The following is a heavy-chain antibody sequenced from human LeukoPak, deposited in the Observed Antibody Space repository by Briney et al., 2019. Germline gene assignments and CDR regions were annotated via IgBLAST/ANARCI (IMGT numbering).Heavy chain of an antibody. V-gene: IGHV1-69-2*01. CDR1: GYTFTDYY. D-gene: IGHD2-15*01. Sequence: ASVKISCKVSGYTFTDYYMHWVQQAPGKGLEWMGLVDPEDGETIYAEKFQGRVTITADTSTDTAYMDLSSLRSEETAVYYCATPFMVVALDDYWGQGALVTVSS. CDR3: ATPFMVVALDDY. J-gene: IGHJ4*02. CDR2: VDPEDGET.